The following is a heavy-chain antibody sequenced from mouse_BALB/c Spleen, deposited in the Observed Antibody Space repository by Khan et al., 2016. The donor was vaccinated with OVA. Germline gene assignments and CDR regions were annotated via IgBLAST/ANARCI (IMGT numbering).Heavy chain of an antibody. CDR3: ARDSNFDY. V-gene: IGHV5-17*02. CDR1: GFTFSRFG. J-gene: IGHJ2*01. Sequence: VQLKESGGGLVQPGASRKLSCAASGFTFSRFGMHWVRQAPEKGLEWVAYISRGSSSIYYEDTVKGRSTITRDKPKNTLFLQITSLRSEDTAMYYCARDSNFDYWGQGTTLTVSS. CDR2: ISRGSSSI.